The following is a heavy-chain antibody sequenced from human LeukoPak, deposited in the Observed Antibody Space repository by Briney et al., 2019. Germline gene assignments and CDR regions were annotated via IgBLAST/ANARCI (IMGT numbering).Heavy chain of an antibody. Sequence: PGGSLRLSCAASGFTVSSNYMSWVRQAPGKGLVWVSRFNSDGSSTSYADSVKGRFTISRDNAKNTLYLQMNSLRAEDTAVYYCAMGPYYYDSSGYYYWGQGTLVTVSS. CDR2: FNSDGSST. J-gene: IGHJ4*02. D-gene: IGHD3-22*01. V-gene: IGHV3-74*01. CDR1: GFTVSSNY. CDR3: AMGPYYYDSSGYYY.